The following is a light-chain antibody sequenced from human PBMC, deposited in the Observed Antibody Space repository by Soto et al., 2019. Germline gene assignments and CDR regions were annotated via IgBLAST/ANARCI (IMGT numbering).Light chain of an antibody. CDR1: QSVSSN. Sequence: EIVMTQSPATLSVSPGERATLSCRASQSVSSNLAWYQQKPGQVPRLLIYGASTRATGIPARFSGSGSGTEFTLTISSLQSEDFAVYYCQQYNNWPPEKTFGQGTKVDIK. V-gene: IGKV3-15*01. CDR2: GAS. CDR3: QQYNNWPPEKT. J-gene: IGKJ1*01.